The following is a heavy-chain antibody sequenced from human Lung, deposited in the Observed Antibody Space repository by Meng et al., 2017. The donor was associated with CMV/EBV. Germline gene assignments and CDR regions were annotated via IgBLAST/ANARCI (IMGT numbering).Heavy chain of an antibody. Sequence: GGSXRPXCAASGFTFGGYWMHWVRQAPGKRPVWVPRIDGDGSSTSYADSVKGRFTISRDNAKNTLSLQMNSLGAEDTAIYYCARDLGGLGRDFDYWGQGNRV. D-gene: IGHD3-16*01. CDR2: IDGDGSST. V-gene: IGHV3-74*01. CDR3: ARDLGGLGRDFDY. J-gene: IGHJ4*02. CDR1: GFTFGGYW.